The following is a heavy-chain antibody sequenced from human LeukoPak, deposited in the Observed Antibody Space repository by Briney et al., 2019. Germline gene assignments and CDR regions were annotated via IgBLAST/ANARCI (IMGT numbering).Heavy chain of an antibody. V-gene: IGHV1-69*13. D-gene: IGHD3-16*01. CDR3: TTRACHAGGCSSSFYYYYGLHF. J-gene: IGHJ6*02. Sequence: SVKVSCKASGNSISNYAVSWVRQAPGQGFEWMGGIIPIFGTADCAQKFQGRVTITADQSTSTTYMALSSLKSEDTATYYCTTRACHAGGCSSSFYYYYGLHFWGQGTTVSVSS. CDR2: IIPIFGTA. CDR1: GNSISNYA.